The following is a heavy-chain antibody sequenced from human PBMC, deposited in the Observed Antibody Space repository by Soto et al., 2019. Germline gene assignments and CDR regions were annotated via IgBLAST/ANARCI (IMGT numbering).Heavy chain of an antibody. CDR3: ARDRVGTTAYCGGDCYSYGMDV. V-gene: IGHV1-46*01. Sequence: ASVKVSCKASGYTFTSYYMHWVRQAPGQGLEWMGIINPSGGSTSYAQKFQGRVTMTRDTSTSTVYMELSSLRSEDTAVYYCARDRVGTTAYCGGDCYSYGMDVWGQGTTVTVSS. CDR2: INPSGGST. J-gene: IGHJ6*02. D-gene: IGHD2-21*02. CDR1: GYTFTSYY.